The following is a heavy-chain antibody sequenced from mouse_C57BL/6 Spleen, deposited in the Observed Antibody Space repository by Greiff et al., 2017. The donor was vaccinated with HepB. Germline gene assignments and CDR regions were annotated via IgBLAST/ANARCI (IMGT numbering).Heavy chain of an antibody. CDR3: ARSYDYDGPWFAY. V-gene: IGHV5-17*01. J-gene: IGHJ3*01. CDR2: ISSGSSTI. D-gene: IGHD2-4*01. Sequence: EVQLQESGGGLVKPGGSLKLSCAASGFTFSDYGMHWVRQAPEKGLEWVAYISSGSSTIYYAATVKGRFTISRDNAKNTLFLQMTSLRSEDTAMYYCARSYDYDGPWFAYWGQGTLVTVSA. CDR1: GFTFSDYG.